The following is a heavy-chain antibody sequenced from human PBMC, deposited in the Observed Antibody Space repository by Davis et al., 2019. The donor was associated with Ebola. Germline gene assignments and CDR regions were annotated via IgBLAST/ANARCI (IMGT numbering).Heavy chain of an antibody. V-gene: IGHV4-34*01. CDR2: INHSGST. Sequence: MPGGSLRLSCAVYGGSFSGYYWSWIRQPPGKGLEWIGEINHSGSTNYNPSLKSRVTISVDTSKNQFSLKLSSVTAADTAVYYCARQYSSIITLNWFDPWGQGTLVTVSS. CDR1: GGSFSGYY. CDR3: ARQYSSIITLNWFDP. J-gene: IGHJ5*02. D-gene: IGHD5-18*01.